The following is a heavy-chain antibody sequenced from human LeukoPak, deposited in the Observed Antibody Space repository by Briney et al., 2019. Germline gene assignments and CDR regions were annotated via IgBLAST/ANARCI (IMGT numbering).Heavy chain of an antibody. CDR3: AREGINGMDV. CDR1: GFTFSAYR. V-gene: IGHV3-48*02. Sequence: GGSLRLSFAASGFTFSAYRMNWVRQAPGRGLEWISFISTSSTNIYYADSVKGRFTVSRDNAKNSLYLQMNSLRDEDTAVYYCAREGINGMDVWGQGTTVTVSS. J-gene: IGHJ6*02. D-gene: IGHD3-10*01. CDR2: ISTSSTNI.